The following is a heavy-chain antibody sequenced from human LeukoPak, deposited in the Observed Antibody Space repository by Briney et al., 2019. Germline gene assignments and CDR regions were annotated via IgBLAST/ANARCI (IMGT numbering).Heavy chain of an antibody. CDR1: GVSMSSSPYY. CDR2: IHFSGST. V-gene: IGHV4-61*01. D-gene: IGHD1-26*01. J-gene: IGHJ4*02. Sequence: SETLSLTCTVSGVSMSSSPYYWSWIRQPPGKGLEWIGSIHFSGSTNYNPSLRSRVTISVDTSKNQLSLKLSSVTAADTAVYYCARDLGGIYFDYWGQGTLVTVSS. CDR3: ARDLGGIYFDY.